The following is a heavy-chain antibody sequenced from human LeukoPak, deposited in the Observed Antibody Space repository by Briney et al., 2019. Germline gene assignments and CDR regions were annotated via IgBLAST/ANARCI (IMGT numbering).Heavy chain of an antibody. CDR1: GDSISSDY. D-gene: IGHD3-22*01. Sequence: PSETLSLTCAVSGDSISSDYWSWVRQPPGKGLEWIGYIYYTGSTNYNPSLKSRVTISVDTSKNQFSLKLSSVTAADTAVYYCARAPERHDSSGYYPNYFDYWGQGTLVTVSS. V-gene: IGHV4-59*01. CDR3: ARAPERHDSSGYYPNYFDY. J-gene: IGHJ4*02. CDR2: IYYTGST.